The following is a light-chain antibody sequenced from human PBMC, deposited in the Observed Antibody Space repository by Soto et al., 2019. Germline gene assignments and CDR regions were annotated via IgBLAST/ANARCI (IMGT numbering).Light chain of an antibody. CDR2: AAS. CDR1: QSITTY. J-gene: IGKJ4*01. Sequence: DIQITQTPYSVSASVGDRVTITCRASQSITTYLNWYQHKPGKAPKLLICAASSLPSGVPSRFSGSRSGAEFTLTINSLQSEDFAVYYCQQYNKGPLTFGGWTKVE. V-gene: IGKV1-39*01. CDR3: QQYNKGPLT.